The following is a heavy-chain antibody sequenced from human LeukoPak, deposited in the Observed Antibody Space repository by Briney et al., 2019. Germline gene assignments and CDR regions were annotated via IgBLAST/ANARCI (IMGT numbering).Heavy chain of an antibody. CDR3: ARDVIGNYYYYYMDV. CDR2: IIPVFGTA. Sequence: SVKVSCKASGGTFSSYAISWVRQAPGQGLEWMGGIIPVFGTANYAQKFQGRVTITTDESTSTAYTELSSLRSEDTAVYYCARDVIGNYYYYYMDVWGKGTTVTVSS. CDR1: GGTFSSYA. V-gene: IGHV1-69*05. J-gene: IGHJ6*03.